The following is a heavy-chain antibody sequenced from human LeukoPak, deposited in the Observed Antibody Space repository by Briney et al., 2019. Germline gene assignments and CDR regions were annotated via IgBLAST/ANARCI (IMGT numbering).Heavy chain of an antibody. CDR2: IYHSGST. J-gene: IGHJ5*02. D-gene: IGHD6-19*01. CDR3: AGQWPPPNWFDP. V-gene: IGHV4-4*02. Sequence: SETLSLTCAVSGGSISSSNWWSWVRQPPGKGLEWIGEIYHSGSTNYNPSLKSRVTISVDKSKNQFSLKLSSVTAADTAVYYCAGQWPPPNWFDPWGQGTLVTVSS. CDR1: GGSISSSNW.